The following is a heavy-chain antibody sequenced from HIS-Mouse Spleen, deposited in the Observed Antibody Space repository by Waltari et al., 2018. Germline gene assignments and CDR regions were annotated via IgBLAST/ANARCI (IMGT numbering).Heavy chain of an antibody. Sequence: QVQLQESGPGLVKPSETLSLTCTVSGGSISSYYWSWSRQPPGKGLEWIGYIYYSGSTNYNPSLKSRVTISVDTSKNQFSLKLSSVTAADTAVYYCARKRGGSWRFDYWGQGTLVTVSS. J-gene: IGHJ4*02. CDR1: GGSISSYY. CDR3: ARKRGGSWRFDY. D-gene: IGHD2-15*01. CDR2: IYYSGST. V-gene: IGHV4-59*01.